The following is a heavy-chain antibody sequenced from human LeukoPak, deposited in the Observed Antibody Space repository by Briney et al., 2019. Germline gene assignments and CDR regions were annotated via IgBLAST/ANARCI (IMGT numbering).Heavy chain of an antibody. CDR2: IIPIFGTA. D-gene: IGHD1-26*01. CDR1: GYTFTNYD. Sequence: SVKVSCKASGYTFTNYDFSWVRQAPGQGLEWMGGIIPIFGTANYAQKFQGRVTITADESTSTAYMELSSLRSEDTAVYYCARGVLGSLTMGWYFDLWGRGTLVTVSS. V-gene: IGHV1-69*13. J-gene: IGHJ2*01. CDR3: ARGVLGSLTMGWYFDL.